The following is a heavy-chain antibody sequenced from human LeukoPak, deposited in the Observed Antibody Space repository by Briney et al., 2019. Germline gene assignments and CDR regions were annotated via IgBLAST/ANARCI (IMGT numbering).Heavy chain of an antibody. CDR2: ISTTT. J-gene: IGHJ3*02. CDR3: ARTSTAMVTGAFDI. V-gene: IGHV3-23*01. Sequence: PGGSLRLSCAASGFTFSNYAMNWVRQAPGRGLEWVSSISTTTYYADSVKGRFTISRDNSKNTLYLQMSSLRAGDTAVYYCARTSTAMVTGAFDIWGQGTMVAVSS. CDR1: GFTFSNYA. D-gene: IGHD5-18*01.